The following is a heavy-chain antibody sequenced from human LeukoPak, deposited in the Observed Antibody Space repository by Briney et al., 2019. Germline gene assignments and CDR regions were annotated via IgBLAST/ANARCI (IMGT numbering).Heavy chain of an antibody. CDR2: ISGSGTST. Sequence: GGSLRPSCEASGFTFSSYAMTWVRQPPGKGLEWASPISGSGTSTNYADSVKGRFTISRDNSKNTLYLQMNSLRAEDTAVYYCARERGRGRDSPWSDYWGQGTLVTVSS. CDR1: GFTFSSYA. V-gene: IGHV3-23*01. J-gene: IGHJ4*02. CDR3: ARERGRGRDSPWSDY. D-gene: IGHD1-26*01.